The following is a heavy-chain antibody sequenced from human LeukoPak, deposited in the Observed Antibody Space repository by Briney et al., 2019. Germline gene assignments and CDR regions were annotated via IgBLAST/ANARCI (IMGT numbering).Heavy chain of an antibody. Sequence: GASVKVSCKASGGTFSTYAISWVRQAPGQGLEWMGGIIPIFGTANYAQKFQGRVTITADESTSTAYMELSSLRSEDTAVYYCARVSNSYYYDSSGYARFDYWGQGTLVTVSS. J-gene: IGHJ4*02. CDR3: ARVSNSYYYDSSGYARFDY. V-gene: IGHV1-69*13. D-gene: IGHD3-22*01. CDR2: IIPIFGTA. CDR1: GGTFSTYA.